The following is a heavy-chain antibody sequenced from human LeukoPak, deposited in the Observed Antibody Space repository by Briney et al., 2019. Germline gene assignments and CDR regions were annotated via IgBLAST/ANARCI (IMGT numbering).Heavy chain of an antibody. V-gene: IGHV4-4*02. CDR1: GGSISRSDW. J-gene: IGHJ3*01. D-gene: IGHD5-24*01. CDR2: IFHSGST. Sequence: SGTLSLTCAVSGGSISRSDWWSWVRQSPGKGLEWIGEIFHSGSTKYNPSLKSRVTISVDKSKNQFSLNLTSVTAADTAMYYCARDASLQTGAFDVWGQGTMVTVS. CDR3: ARDASLQTGAFDV.